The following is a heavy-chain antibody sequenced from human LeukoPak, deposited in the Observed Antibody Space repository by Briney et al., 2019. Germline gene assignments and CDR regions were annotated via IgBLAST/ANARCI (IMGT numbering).Heavy chain of an antibody. D-gene: IGHD2-2*01. Sequence: ASVKVSCKASGYTFTGYYMHWVRQAPGQGLEWMGWINPNSGGTNYAQKFQGRVTMTGDTSISTANMELSRLRSDDTAVYYCARDIVVVPAAPSGGDYWGQGTLVTVSS. CDR2: INPNSGGT. CDR1: GYTFTGYY. V-gene: IGHV1-2*02. CDR3: ARDIVVVPAAPSGGDY. J-gene: IGHJ4*02.